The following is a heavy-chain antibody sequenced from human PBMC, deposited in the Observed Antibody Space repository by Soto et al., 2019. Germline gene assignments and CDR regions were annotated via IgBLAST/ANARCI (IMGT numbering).Heavy chain of an antibody. Sequence: QVQLVQSGPEEKKPGASVKVSCKASGYTFTNYAIHWVRQAPGRGREWMGWINAGNGDTEYSQKFQSRVTFTRDASASTAYMELSSLRSEDTAVYYCARDQGYNDRSGYYYYWGQGTMVTVSS. D-gene: IGHD3-22*01. V-gene: IGHV1-3*05. J-gene: IGHJ4*02. CDR3: ARDQGYNDRSGYYYY. CDR2: INAGNGDT. CDR1: GYTFTNYA.